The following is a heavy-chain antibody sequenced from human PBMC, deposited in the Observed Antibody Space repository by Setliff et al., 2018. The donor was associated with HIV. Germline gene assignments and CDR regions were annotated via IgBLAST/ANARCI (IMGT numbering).Heavy chain of an antibody. CDR1: GASISSYY. CDR2: ISPTGNT. J-gene: IGHJ4*02. V-gene: IGHV4-59*03. Sequence: SETLSLTCSVSGASISSYYWSWIRQPPGKGLEWIGYISPTGNTNYNPSLKSRFTISTDTSKNQFSLNVRSVTAADTAVYFCAKSSPSIGYISDHWGQGTLVTVSS. CDR3: AKSSPSIGYISDH. D-gene: IGHD5-12*01.